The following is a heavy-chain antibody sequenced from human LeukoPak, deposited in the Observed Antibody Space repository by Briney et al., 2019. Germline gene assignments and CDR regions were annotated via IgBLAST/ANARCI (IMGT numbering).Heavy chain of an antibody. CDR1: GFIFSNYD. Sequence: GGSLRLPCAASGFIFSNYDMHWVRQATGKGLEWVSAIGAAGDTYYPGSVKGRFTISRENANNSLHLQMNSLRAGDTAVYYCARVGSYYDFWSGYRNFYGMDVWGQGTTVTVSS. D-gene: IGHD3-3*01. J-gene: IGHJ6*02. CDR2: IGAAGDT. CDR3: ARVGSYYDFWSGYRNFYGMDV. V-gene: IGHV3-13*01.